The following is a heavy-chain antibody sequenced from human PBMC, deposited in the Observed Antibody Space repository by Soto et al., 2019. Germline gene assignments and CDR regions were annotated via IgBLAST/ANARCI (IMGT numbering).Heavy chain of an antibody. CDR1: GFTVSNNY. Sequence: EVQLVESGGGLVQPGGSLRLSCAASGFTVSNNYMRWVRQAPGKGLEWVSLIYSGGATYYADSVKGRFTISRDNSKNTLXXXXXXXXAEDTAVYYCARDGTYNWVGGQGILVTVSS. CDR2: IYSGGAT. J-gene: IGHJ4*02. D-gene: IGHD1-1*01. V-gene: IGHV3-66*01. CDR3: ARDGTYNWV.